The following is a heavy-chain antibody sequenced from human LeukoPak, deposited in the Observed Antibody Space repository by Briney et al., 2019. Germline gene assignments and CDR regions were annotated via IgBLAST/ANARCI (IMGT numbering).Heavy chain of an antibody. J-gene: IGHJ4*02. V-gene: IGHV1-18*01. CDR1: GGTFSSYA. CDR2: ISTYNGNT. CDR3: AKQSSVYYPDY. D-gene: IGHD3-22*01. Sequence: ASVKVSCKASGGTFSSYAISWVRQAPGQGLEWMGWISTYNGNTDYVQKFQGRVTMTTDTPTSTAYMELRSLRSDDTAVYYCAKQSSVYYPDYWGQGTLVTVSS.